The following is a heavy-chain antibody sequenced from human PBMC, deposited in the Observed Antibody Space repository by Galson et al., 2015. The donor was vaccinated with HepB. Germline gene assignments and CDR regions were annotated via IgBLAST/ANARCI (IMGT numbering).Heavy chain of an antibody. CDR2: ISSTTTST. CDR3: VRESGYSFGI. CDR1: GFTFSNYY. J-gene: IGHJ3*02. D-gene: IGHD6-13*01. Sequence: SLRLSCAVSGFTFSNYYMNWIRQAPGKGLEWLSYISSTTTSTNYADSVKGRFTISRDNAKNSLYLQMNSLRAEDTAVYYCVRESGYSFGIWGQGTLVTVFS. V-gene: IGHV3-11*06.